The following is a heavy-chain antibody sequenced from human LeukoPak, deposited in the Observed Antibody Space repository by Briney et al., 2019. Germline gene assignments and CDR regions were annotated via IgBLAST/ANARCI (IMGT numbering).Heavy chain of an antibody. CDR3: ARVSVHSSSWSFDY. J-gene: IGHJ4*02. D-gene: IGHD6-13*01. CDR2: IYTSGST. V-gene: IGHV4-61*02. Sequence: SETLSLTCTVSGGSISSGSYYWSWIRQPAGKGLEWIGRIYTSGSTNYNPSLTSRVTISVDTSKNQFSLKLSSVTAADTAVYYCARVSVHSSSWSFDYWGQGTLVTVSS. CDR1: GGSISSGSYY.